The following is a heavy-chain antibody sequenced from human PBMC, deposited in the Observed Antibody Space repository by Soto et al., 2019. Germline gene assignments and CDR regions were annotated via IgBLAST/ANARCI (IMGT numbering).Heavy chain of an antibody. Sequence: GASVKVSCKASCYTFTSYGISWGRQAPGQGLEWMGWISAYNGNTNYAQKLQGRVTMTTDTSTSTAYMELRSLRSDDTAVYYCARDLPVLRYFDWLFTQPDQADAFDIWGQGTMVTVSS. D-gene: IGHD3-9*01. CDR1: CYTFTSYG. J-gene: IGHJ3*02. CDR2: ISAYNGNT. V-gene: IGHV1-18*01. CDR3: ARDLPVLRYFDWLFTQPDQADAFDI.